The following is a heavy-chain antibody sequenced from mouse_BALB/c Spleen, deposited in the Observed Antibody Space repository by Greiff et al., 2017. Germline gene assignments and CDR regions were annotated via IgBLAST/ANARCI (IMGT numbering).Heavy chain of an antibody. Sequence: EVMLVESGGGLVQPGGSRKLSCAASGFTFSSFGMHWVRQAPEKGLEWVAYISSGSSTIYYADTVKGRFTISRDNPKNTLFLQMTSLRSEDTAMYYCARYGDGYYRDYAMDYWGQGTSVTVSS. D-gene: IGHD2-3*01. CDR2: ISSGSSTI. J-gene: IGHJ4*01. CDR3: ARYGDGYYRDYAMDY. CDR1: GFTFSSFG. V-gene: IGHV5-17*02.